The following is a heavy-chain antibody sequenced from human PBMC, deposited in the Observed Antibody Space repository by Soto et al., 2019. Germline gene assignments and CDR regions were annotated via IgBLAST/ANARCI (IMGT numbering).Heavy chain of an antibody. D-gene: IGHD6-25*01. V-gene: IGHV4-31*03. J-gene: IGHJ5*02. CDR1: GGSISSGGYY. Sequence: QVQLQESGPGLVKPSQTLSLTCTVSGGSISSGGYYWSWIRQHPGKGLEWIGYIYYSGSTYYNPSLTSRVTIAVDTSKNQFSLKLSCVTAADTAVYYCAREAAGILNWVDPWGQGTLVTVSS. CDR3: AREAAGILNWVDP. CDR2: IYYSGST.